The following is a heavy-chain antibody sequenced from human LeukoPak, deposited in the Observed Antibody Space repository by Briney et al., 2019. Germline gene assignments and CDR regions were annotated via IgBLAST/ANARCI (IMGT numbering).Heavy chain of an antibody. CDR1: GYSFTRFY. CDR3: ARDLARQADN. CDR2: INPSDGST. V-gene: IGHV1-46*01. Sequence: ASVKVSCTASGYSFTRFYMHWVRQAPRQGLEWMGVINPSDGSTANSQRFRGRVTMTRDTSTSTVYMELSSLRSEDTAMYFCARDLARQADNWGQGTLVTVSS. J-gene: IGHJ4*02.